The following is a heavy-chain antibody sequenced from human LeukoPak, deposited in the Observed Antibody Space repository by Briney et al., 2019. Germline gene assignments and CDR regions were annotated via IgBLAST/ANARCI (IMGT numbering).Heavy chain of an antibody. D-gene: IGHD5-18*01. J-gene: IGHJ6*02. Sequence: ASVKVSCKASGYTFTGYYMHWVRQAPGQGLEWMGWINPNTGVTNYAQKFQGRVTLTRDTSIITAYMELSSLRSEDTAVYYCARVSMVDTAMVPSYYGMDVWGQGTTVTVSS. CDR1: GYTFTGYY. CDR3: ARVSMVDTAMVPSYYGMDV. V-gene: IGHV1-2*02. CDR2: INPNTGVT.